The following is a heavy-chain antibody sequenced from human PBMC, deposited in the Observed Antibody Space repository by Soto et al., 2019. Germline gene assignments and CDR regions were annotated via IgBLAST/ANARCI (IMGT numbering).Heavy chain of an antibody. Sequence: PSETLSLTCSVSGGSITSSCWTWIRQPPGKGLEWIGYLCHSGTTRYSPSLKSRVTISLDTSKNQFSLELGSVTAADTAVYYCARGRRGSGWTLGNYYYGLDVWGQGTTVTVSS. CDR1: GGSITSSC. V-gene: IGHV4-59*01. J-gene: IGHJ6*02. CDR3: ARGRRGSGWTLGNYYYGLDV. CDR2: LCHSGTT. D-gene: IGHD6-19*01.